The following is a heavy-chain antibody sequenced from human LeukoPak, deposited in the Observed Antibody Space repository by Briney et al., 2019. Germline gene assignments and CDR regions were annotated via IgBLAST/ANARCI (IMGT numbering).Heavy chain of an antibody. CDR1: GYSFTTYW. V-gene: IGHV5-51*01. CDR2: IYPGDSDT. J-gene: IGHJ6*02. Sequence: GESLKISCKGSGYSFTTYWIVWVRQMPGKGLEWMGIIYPGDSDTRYSPSFQGQVTISADKSISTAYLQWSSLRASDTAMFYCARRSYDSYGMDVWGQGTTVTASS. D-gene: IGHD5-18*01. CDR3: ARRSYDSYGMDV.